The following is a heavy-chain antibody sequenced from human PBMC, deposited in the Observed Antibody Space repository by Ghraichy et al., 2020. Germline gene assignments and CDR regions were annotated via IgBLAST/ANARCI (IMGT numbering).Heavy chain of an antibody. CDR3: AREDPDDFWSGYYDY. V-gene: IGHV3-48*02. CDR1: GFTFSSYS. Sequence: GGSLRLSCAASGFTFSSYSMNWVRQAPGKGLEWVSYISSSSSTIYYADSVKGRFTISRDNAENSLYLQMNSLRDEDTAVYYCAREDPDDFWSGYYDYWGQGTLVTVSS. J-gene: IGHJ4*02. D-gene: IGHD3-3*01. CDR2: ISSSSSTI.